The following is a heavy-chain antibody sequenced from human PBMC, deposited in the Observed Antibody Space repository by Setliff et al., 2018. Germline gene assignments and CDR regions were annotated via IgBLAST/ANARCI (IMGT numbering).Heavy chain of an antibody. J-gene: IGHJ6*02. D-gene: IGHD1-26*01. CDR1: GYTFTYRY. CDR3: AREETLGATLYYYGMDV. Sequence: SVKVSCKASGYTFTYRYLHWVRQAPGQALEWMGWITPFNGNTNYAQKFQDRVTITRDRSMSTAYMELSSLRSEDTAMYYCAREETLGATLYYYGMDVWGQGTTVTVSS. CDR2: ITPFNGNT. V-gene: IGHV1-45*02.